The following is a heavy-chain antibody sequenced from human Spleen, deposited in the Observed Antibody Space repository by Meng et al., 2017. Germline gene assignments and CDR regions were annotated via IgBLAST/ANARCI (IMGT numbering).Heavy chain of an antibody. Sequence: VQLVESGGGWFKPGGSLGLACVASGFSLTDAWMSWVRQAPGKGLEWVGRIKSNSDGGTTDYAAPVKGRFTISRDDSKNTLYLQMNSLITEDTAVYFCATGAAAADHWGQGTLVTVSS. CDR1: GFSLTDAW. J-gene: IGHJ4*02. V-gene: IGHV3-15*01. CDR2: IKSNSDGGTT. CDR3: ATGAAAADH. D-gene: IGHD6-13*01.